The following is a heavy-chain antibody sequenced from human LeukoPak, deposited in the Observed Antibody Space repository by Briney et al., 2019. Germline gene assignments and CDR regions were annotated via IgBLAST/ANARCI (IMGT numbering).Heavy chain of an antibody. CDR1: GGSISSGGYY. V-gene: IGHV4-31*03. CDR2: IYYSGST. Sequence: SQTLSLTCTVSGGSISSGGYYWSWIRQHPGKGLEWIGYIYYSGSTYYNPSLKSRVTISVDTSKNQFSLKLSSVTAADTAVYYCARDSEMATINWGQGTLVTVSS. CDR3: ARDSEMATIN. D-gene: IGHD5-24*01. J-gene: IGHJ4*02.